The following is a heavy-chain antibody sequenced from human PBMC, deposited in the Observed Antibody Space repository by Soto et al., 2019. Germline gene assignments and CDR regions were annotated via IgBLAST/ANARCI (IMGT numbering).Heavy chain of an antibody. CDR2: IWYDGSNE. Sequence: GGSLRLSCAVSGFTFRSYGMHWVRQAPGKGLEWVAFIWYDGSNEYYGESVKGRFTISRDNSKNTLYLQMSSLRAEDTAVYYCARDVGVQVWLYHAMDVWGQGTTVTV. CDR1: GFTFRSYG. J-gene: IGHJ6*02. CDR3: ARDVGVQVWLYHAMDV. V-gene: IGHV3-33*01. D-gene: IGHD5-18*01.